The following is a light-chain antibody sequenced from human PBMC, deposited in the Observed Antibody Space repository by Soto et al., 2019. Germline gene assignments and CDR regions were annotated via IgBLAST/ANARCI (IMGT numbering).Light chain of an antibody. V-gene: IGLV6-57*01. CDR2: EDN. Sequence: NFMLTQPHSVSESTGKTVIISCTRGSGSIASNYVQWYQQRPGSSPTTVIYEDNQRPSGVPDRFSGSIDSSSNSASLTISGLETEDEADYYCQSYDATNQVFGGGTKVTVL. CDR3: QSYDATNQV. CDR1: SGSIASNY. J-gene: IGLJ3*02.